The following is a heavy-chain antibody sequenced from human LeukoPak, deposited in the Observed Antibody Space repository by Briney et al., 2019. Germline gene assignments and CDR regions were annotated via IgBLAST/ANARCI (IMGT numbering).Heavy chain of an antibody. CDR3: ARDHLLAYCGGDCLGAFDI. V-gene: IGHV1-69*13. J-gene: IGHJ3*02. Sequence: SVKVSCKASGGTFSSYAISWVRQAPEQGLEWMGGIIPIFGTANYAQKFQGRVTITADESTSTAYMELSSLRSEDTAVYYCARDHLLAYCGGDCLGAFDIWGQGTMVTVSS. CDR1: GGTFSSYA. CDR2: IIPIFGTA. D-gene: IGHD2-21*02.